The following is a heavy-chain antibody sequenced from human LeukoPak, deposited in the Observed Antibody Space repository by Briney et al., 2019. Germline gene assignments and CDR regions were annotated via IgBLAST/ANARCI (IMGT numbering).Heavy chain of an antibody. CDR1: GGSISSSNW. J-gene: IGHJ4*02. CDR3: ARDHIAVAGLFDY. Sequence: SETLSLTCAVSGGSISSSNWWSWGRQPPGKGLEWIGEIYHSGSTNYNPSLKGRVTISVDTSKNQFSLKLSSVTAADTAVYYCARDHIAVAGLFDYWGQGTLVTVSS. CDR2: IYHSGST. V-gene: IGHV4-4*02. D-gene: IGHD6-19*01.